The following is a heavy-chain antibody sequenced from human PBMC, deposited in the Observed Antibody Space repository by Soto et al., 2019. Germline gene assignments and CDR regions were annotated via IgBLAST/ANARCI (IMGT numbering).Heavy chain of an antibody. CDR2: IYTSGST. V-gene: IGHV4-4*07. CDR3: ASERGDDSSGYYLDY. CDR1: GGSIIRYY. Sequence: SETLSLTCTVSGGSIIRYYWSWIRQPAGKGLEWIRRIYTSGSTNYNPSLKTRVTMSVDTSKNQFSLKLSSVTAADTAVYYCASERGDDSSGYYLDYWGQGTLVTVSS. J-gene: IGHJ4*02. D-gene: IGHD3-22*01.